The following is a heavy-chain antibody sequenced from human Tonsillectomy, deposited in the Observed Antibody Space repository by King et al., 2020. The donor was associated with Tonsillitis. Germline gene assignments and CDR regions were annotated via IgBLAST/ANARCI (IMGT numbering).Heavy chain of an antibody. V-gene: IGHV3-23*04. J-gene: IGHJ6*03. CDR1: GFTFSSYA. CDR2: ISGSGGST. Sequence: VQLVESGGGLVQPGGSLRLSCAASGFTFSSYAMSWVRQAPGKGLEGVSGISGSGGSTYYAGSVKGRFTISRDNSKNTLYLQMNSLRAEDRAVYSCAKGGGENYYYMDVWGKGTTVTVAS. D-gene: IGHD3-10*01. CDR3: AKGGGENYYYMDV.